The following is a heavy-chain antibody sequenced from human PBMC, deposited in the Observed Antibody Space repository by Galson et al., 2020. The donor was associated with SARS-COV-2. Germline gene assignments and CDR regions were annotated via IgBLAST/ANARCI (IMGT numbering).Heavy chain of an antibody. J-gene: IGHJ1*01. Sequence: ETSETLSLTCTVSGGSISSGGYYWSLIRQHPGKGLEWIGYIYYSGSTYYNPSLKSRVTISVDTSKNQFSLKLSSVTAADTAVYYCASVSSSWTAEYFQHWGQGTLVTVSS. V-gene: IGHV4-31*03. D-gene: IGHD6-13*01. CDR2: IYYSGST. CDR3: ASVSSSWTAEYFQH. CDR1: GGSISSGGYY.